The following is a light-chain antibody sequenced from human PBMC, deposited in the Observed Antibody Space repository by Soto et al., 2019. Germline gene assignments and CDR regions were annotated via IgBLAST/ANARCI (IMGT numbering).Light chain of an antibody. V-gene: IGKV3-20*01. CDR3: QQYGSLSWT. Sequence: EIVLTQSPGTLSLSPGERAALSCRASQIVTSNYLAWYQQRPGQAPRLLIYGASSRATGIPDRFRGTGSGTDFTLTISRLEPEDFAVYYCQQYGSLSWTFGQGTKVDI. CDR1: QIVTSNY. CDR2: GAS. J-gene: IGKJ1*01.